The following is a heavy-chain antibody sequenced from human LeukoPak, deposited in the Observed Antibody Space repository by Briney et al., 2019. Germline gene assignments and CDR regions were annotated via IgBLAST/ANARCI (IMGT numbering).Heavy chain of an antibody. CDR3: VRVGGAFDL. D-gene: IGHD3-16*01. V-gene: IGHV3-48*01. CDR2: ISSSSSTI. CDR1: GFTFSDYS. Sequence: GGSLRLSCAASGFTFSDYSMNWVRQAPGKGLEWISYISSSSSTIYYADSVKGRFTISRDNAKKSPYMQMNSLRAEDTAVYYCVRVGGAFDLWGQGTRVSVSS. J-gene: IGHJ3*01.